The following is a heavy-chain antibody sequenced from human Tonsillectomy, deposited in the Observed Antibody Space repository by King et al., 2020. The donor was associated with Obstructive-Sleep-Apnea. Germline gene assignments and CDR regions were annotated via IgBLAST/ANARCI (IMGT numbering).Heavy chain of an antibody. Sequence: MQLVQSVGGLVQPGGSLRLSCAASGFTFSSYAMSWGRQAPGKGLEWVSAITGSGCSTYYAESVKGRFTISRDNSKNTLYLQMNSLRAEDTAVYYCAKEHSSGWLTDAFDIWGQGTMVTVSS. CDR3: AKEHSSGWLTDAFDI. CDR2: ITGSGCST. D-gene: IGHD6-19*01. V-gene: IGHV3-23*04. CDR1: GFTFSSYA. J-gene: IGHJ3*02.